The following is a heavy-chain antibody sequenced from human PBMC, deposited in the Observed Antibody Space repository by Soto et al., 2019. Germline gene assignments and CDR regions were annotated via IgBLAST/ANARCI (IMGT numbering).Heavy chain of an antibody. Sequence: SVKVSCKASGGTFSSYAISWVRQAPGQGLEWMGGIIPIFGTANYAQKFQGRVTITADKSTSTAYMELSSLRSEDTAVYYCVRDGTKTLRDWFDPWGQGISVTVSS. D-gene: IGHD1-1*01. V-gene: IGHV1-69*06. CDR3: VRDGTKTLRDWFDP. CDR2: IIPIFGTA. J-gene: IGHJ5*02. CDR1: GGTFSSYA.